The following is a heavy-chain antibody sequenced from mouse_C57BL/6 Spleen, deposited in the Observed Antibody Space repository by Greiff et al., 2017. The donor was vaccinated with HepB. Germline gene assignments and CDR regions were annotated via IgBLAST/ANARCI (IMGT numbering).Heavy chain of an antibody. CDR1: GYTFTSYW. CDR3: ARSHDYDDGDYYAMDY. Sequence: QVQLQQPGTELVKPGASVKLSCKASGYTFTSYWMHWVKQSPGQGLEWIGNINPSNGGTNYNEKFKSKATLTVDKSSSTAYMQLSSLTSEDSAVYYCARSHDYDDGDYYAMDYWGQGTSVTVSS. V-gene: IGHV1-53*01. D-gene: IGHD2-4*01. CDR2: INPSNGGT. J-gene: IGHJ4*01.